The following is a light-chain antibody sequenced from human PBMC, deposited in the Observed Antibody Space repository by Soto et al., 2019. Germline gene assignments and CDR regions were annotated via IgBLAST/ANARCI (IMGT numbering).Light chain of an antibody. CDR2: GVS. Sequence: EIVLTQSPGTLSLSPGERATLSCRASQRLASNYLAWYQQRPGQAPRLLLYGVSSRATGIPDRFSGSGSGTDFTLAISRVEPEDYAVYFCQQYADSPITFGQRRRLEIK. CDR3: QQYADSPIT. J-gene: IGKJ5*01. CDR1: QRLASNY. V-gene: IGKV3-20*01.